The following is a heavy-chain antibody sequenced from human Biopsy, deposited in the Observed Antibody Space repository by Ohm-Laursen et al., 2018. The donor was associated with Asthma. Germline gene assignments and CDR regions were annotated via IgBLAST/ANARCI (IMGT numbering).Heavy chain of an antibody. CDR1: GFTFSESW. CDR2: VKIKRHGGTT. CDR3: TTGIDY. Sequence: SLRLSCAASGFTFSESWMTWVRQAPGKGLEWVGHVKIKRHGGTTDYAAPVKGRFTISRDDSKNTLYLQMNSLKTEDTAVYYCTTGIDYWGQGTLVTVSS. V-gene: IGHV3-15*01. J-gene: IGHJ4*02.